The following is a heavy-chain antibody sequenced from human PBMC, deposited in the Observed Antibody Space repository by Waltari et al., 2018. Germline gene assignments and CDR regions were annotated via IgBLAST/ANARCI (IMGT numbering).Heavy chain of an antibody. CDR3: ARGARRTTVTTGWWYFDL. J-gene: IGHJ2*01. D-gene: IGHD4-17*01. Sequence: EVQLVESGGGLVQPGGSLRLSCAASGFTYSMYWMHWVRQAPGKGLVWVSRSNSDGSSTSYPDSVKGRFTISKANAKNTVYLQMNSLRAEDTAIYYCARGARRTTVTTGWWYFDLWGRGTLVTVSS. CDR2: SNSDGSST. CDR1: GFTYSMYW. V-gene: IGHV3-74*01.